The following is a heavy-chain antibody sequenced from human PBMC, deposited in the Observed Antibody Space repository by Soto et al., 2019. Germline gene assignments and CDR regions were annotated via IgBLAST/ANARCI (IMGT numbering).Heavy chain of an antibody. D-gene: IGHD2-2*01. CDR2: ITSSSVT. J-gene: IGHJ4*02. CDR1: GFTFSTHS. CDR3: VGEVGFQLIY. Sequence: EVQLVDSGGGLVQPGGSLRLSCAASGFTFSTHSMNWVRQAPGKGREWISYITSSSVTMYADSVKGRVTISRDNAKNSRYLQMNSLRAEDTAVYFCVGEVGFQLIYWGQGTLVTVSS. V-gene: IGHV3-48*01.